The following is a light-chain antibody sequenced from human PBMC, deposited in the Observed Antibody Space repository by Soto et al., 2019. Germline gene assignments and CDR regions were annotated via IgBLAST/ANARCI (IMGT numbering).Light chain of an antibody. CDR1: SPNIGSNF. CDR2: RNN. J-gene: IGLJ2*01. V-gene: IGLV1-47*01. Sequence: QSVLTQPPSASGTPGQRVAISCSGSSPNIGSNFAYWYQHFPGTAPKLLILRNNQRPSGVPDRFSAPKSGTSASLSISGLRPEDEADYYCAAWDDSLKSVVFGGGTQLTVL. CDR3: AAWDDSLKSVV.